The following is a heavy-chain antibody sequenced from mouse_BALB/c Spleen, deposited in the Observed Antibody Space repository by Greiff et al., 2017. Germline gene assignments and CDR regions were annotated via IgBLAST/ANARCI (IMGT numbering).Heavy chain of an antibody. D-gene: IGHD2-4*01. CDR1: GFTFNTYA. V-gene: IGHV10-1*02. J-gene: IGHJ4*01. CDR3: VRHHYDYDGNAMDY. CDR2: IRSKSNNYAT. Sequence: EVKLLESGGGLVQPKGSLKLSCAASGFTFNTYAMNWVRQAPGKGLEWVARIRSKSNNYATYYADSVKDRFTISRDDSQSMLYLQMNNLKTEDTAMYYCVRHHYDYDGNAMDYWGQGTSVTGSS.